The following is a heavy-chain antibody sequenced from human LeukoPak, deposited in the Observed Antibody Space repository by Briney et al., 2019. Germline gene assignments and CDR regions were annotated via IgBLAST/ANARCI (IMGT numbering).Heavy chain of an antibody. Sequence: GGSLRLSCAASGFSVISNYMSWVRQAPGKGLEWVAVIWYDGSNKYYADSVKGRFTISRDNSKNTLYLQMNSLRAEDTAVYYCARESAVTTKPPYYYYYYMDVWGKGTTVTVSS. J-gene: IGHJ6*03. V-gene: IGHV3-33*08. CDR2: IWYDGSNK. CDR1: GFSVISNY. D-gene: IGHD4-11*01. CDR3: ARESAVTTKPPYYYYYYMDV.